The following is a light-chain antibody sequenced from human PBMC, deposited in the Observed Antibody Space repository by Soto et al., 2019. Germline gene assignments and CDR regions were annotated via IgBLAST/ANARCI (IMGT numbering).Light chain of an antibody. V-gene: IGKV3-11*01. CDR1: QSVSID. J-gene: IGKJ3*01. Sequence: EVVLTQSPATLSLSPGDRATLSCRASQSVSIDFAWYQQKPGQAPRLLIYDASNRATGIPGRFSGSGSGTDFTLTISSLEPEDFAVYYCQHRHNFGPGTKVDIK. CDR3: QHRHN. CDR2: DAS.